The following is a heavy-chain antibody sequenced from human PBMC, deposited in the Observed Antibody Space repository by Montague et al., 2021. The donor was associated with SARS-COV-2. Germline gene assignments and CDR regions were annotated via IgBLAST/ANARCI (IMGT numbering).Heavy chain of an antibody. CDR3: ARTRFESRGYYIPPFDY. CDR2: KYYSGST. V-gene: IGHV4-61*01. D-gene: IGHD3-22*01. Sequence: SETLSLTCTVSGGSVSSGSYFWNWIRQPPGKGLEWIGYKYYSGSTNYNPSLKSRVTISVDKSKNQLSLKLTSVTAADTAVYYCARTRFESRGYYIPPFDYWGQGTLVTVSS. CDR1: GGSVSSGSYF. J-gene: IGHJ4*02.